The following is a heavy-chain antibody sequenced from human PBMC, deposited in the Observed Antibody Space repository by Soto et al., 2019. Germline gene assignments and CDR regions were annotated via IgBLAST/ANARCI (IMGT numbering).Heavy chain of an antibody. V-gene: IGHV1-8*01. CDR3: ARRAETNGWNGFGADKYYFDF. J-gene: IGHJ4*02. CDR2: MNPNTGNS. CDR1: GYTFTSYD. D-gene: IGHD1-1*01. Sequence: QVQLVQSGAEVRKPGASVKVSCEASGYTFTSYDIYWVRQATGQGLEWMGWMNPNTGNSGYAQKFQGSVSMTSDTSISTAHMELRSLRSEATAVYYCARRAETNGWNGFGADKYYFDFWGQGTLLTVSS.